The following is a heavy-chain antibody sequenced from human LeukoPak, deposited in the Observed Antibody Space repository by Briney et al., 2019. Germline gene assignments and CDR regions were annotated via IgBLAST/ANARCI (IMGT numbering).Heavy chain of an antibody. V-gene: IGHV3-11*01. J-gene: IGHJ4*02. Sequence: GGSLRLACAASGFTFCNYFMSWIRQAPGKGLEWVSYISGGGSTIYYAGSVRGGFTISRDNAKKSMFLQMNSLRAEDTAVYSCARDPIWLGELLPFDSWGQRTLVTVSS. CDR1: GFTFCNYF. CDR2: ISGGGSTI. D-gene: IGHD3-10*01. CDR3: ARDPIWLGELLPFDS.